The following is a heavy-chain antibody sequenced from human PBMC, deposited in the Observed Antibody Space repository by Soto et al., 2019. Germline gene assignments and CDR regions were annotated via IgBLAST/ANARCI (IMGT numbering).Heavy chain of an antibody. J-gene: IGHJ4*02. D-gene: IGHD2-21*02. CDR1: GESISSSSYY. Sequence: SETLSLTCIVSGESISSSSYYWGWIRQPPGKGLEWIGSIYYSGRTYYNPSFKSRVTISIDTSKNQFSLKLSSVTATDTAVYYCARQRTTVVTQAYFDHWGPGALVTVSS. V-gene: IGHV4-39*01. CDR3: ARQRTTVVTQAYFDH. CDR2: IYYSGRT.